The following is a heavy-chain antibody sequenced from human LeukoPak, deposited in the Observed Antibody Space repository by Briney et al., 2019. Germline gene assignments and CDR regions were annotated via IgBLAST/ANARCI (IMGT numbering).Heavy chain of an antibody. Sequence: ASVKVSCKASGYTFTSYAMNWVRQAPGQGLEWMGWINTNTGNPTYAQGFTGRFVFSSDTSVSTAYLQISSLKAEDTAVYYCARDGYSYGNNWFDPWGQGTLVTVSS. CDR1: GYTFTSYA. CDR2: INTNTGNP. V-gene: IGHV7-4-1*02. CDR3: ARDGYSYGNNWFDP. J-gene: IGHJ5*02. D-gene: IGHD5-18*01.